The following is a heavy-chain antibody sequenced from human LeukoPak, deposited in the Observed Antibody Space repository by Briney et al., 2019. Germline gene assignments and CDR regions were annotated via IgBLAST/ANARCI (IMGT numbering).Heavy chain of an antibody. D-gene: IGHD3-22*01. Sequence: PGGSLRLSCAASGFTFSSSGMHWVRQATGKSLEWVSAIGTAGDSYYPAFVKGRFTISREDAKNSLYLQMTSLTAGDTAVYYCARADRGGFYPYWGQGTLVTVSS. CDR1: GFTFSSSG. CDR3: ARADRGGFYPY. J-gene: IGHJ4*02. CDR2: IGTAGDS. V-gene: IGHV3-13*01.